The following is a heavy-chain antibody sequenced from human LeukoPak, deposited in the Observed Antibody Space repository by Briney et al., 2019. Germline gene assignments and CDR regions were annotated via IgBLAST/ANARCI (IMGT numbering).Heavy chain of an antibody. CDR3: ARLCIVGTKSAFDI. D-gene: IGHD1-26*01. V-gene: IGHV3-23*01. Sequence: GGSLRLSCAASGFTLSSYGMSWVRQAPGKGLEWVSGISGSGSNTDYADSVKGRFTISRDNSKNTLYLQMNSLRAEDTAVYYCARLCIVGTKSAFDIWGQGTMVTVSS. J-gene: IGHJ3*02. CDR1: GFTLSSYG. CDR2: ISGSGSNT.